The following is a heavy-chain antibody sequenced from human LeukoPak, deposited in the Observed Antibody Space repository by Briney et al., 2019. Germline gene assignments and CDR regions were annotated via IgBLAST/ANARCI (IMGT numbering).Heavy chain of an antibody. CDR1: GFTFSDYY. V-gene: IGHV3-11*04. J-gene: IGHJ6*03. Sequence: GGSLRLSCAASGFTFSDYYMSWIRQAPGKGLEWVSYISSSGSTIYYADSVKGRFTISRDNAKNSLYLQMNSLRAEDTAVYYCARLEYSYGYGPYYYYYMDVWGKGTTVTVSS. D-gene: IGHD5-18*01. CDR3: ARLEYSYGYGPYYYYYMDV. CDR2: ISSSGSTI.